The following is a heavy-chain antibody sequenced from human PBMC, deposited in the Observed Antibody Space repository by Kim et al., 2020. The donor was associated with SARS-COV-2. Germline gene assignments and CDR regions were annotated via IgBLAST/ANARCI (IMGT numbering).Heavy chain of an antibody. Sequence: GGSLRPSCAASGFTFSNSAMHWVRQAPGKGLEWIGVIRCKANGYSTAYAASVQGRFTISKDESKHTPQMHRNSLKTADAAVYSCALVAGTTLVSWGAFG. J-gene: IGHJ3*02. D-gene: IGHD1-1*01. CDR1: GFTFSNSA. V-gene: IGHV3-73*01. CDR2: IRCKANGYST. CDR3: ALVAGTTLVSWGAFG.